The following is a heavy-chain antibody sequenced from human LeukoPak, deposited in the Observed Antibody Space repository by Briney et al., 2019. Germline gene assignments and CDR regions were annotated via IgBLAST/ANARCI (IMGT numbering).Heavy chain of an antibody. J-gene: IGHJ1*01. V-gene: IGHV3-48*01. CDR2: ITSSSAT. CDR3: ATLSGYDGKNEY. CDR1: GFTFSTYN. Sequence: GGSLRLSCAASGFTFSTYNMNWVRQTPGKGLEWVSHITSSSATYHADSVKGRFTISRDNARNSLFLQMNSLRAEDTAVYYCATLSGYDGKNEYWGQGTLVTVSS. D-gene: IGHD5-12*01.